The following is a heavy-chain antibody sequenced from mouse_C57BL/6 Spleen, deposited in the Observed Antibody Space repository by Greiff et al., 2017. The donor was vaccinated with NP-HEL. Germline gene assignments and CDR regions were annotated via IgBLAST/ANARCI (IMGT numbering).Heavy chain of an antibody. CDR1: GYTFTSYW. Sequence: QVQLQQPGAELVMPGASVKLSCKASGYTFTSYWMHWVKQRPGQGLEWIGEIDPSDSYTNYNQKFKGKSTLTVDKSSSTAYMQLSSLTSEDSAVYYCARGAIDYGSSYDYAMDYWGQGTSVTVSS. CDR3: ARGAIDYGSSYDYAMDY. J-gene: IGHJ4*01. D-gene: IGHD1-1*01. CDR2: IDPSDSYT. V-gene: IGHV1-69*01.